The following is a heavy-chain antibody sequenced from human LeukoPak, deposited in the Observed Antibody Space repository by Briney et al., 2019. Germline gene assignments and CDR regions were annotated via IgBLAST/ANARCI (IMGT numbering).Heavy chain of an antibody. CDR3: ARGRYGDYH. V-gene: IGHV3-74*01. Sequence: GGSLRLSCSASGFTFSTYWMFWVRQAPGKGLVWDSGINPDGSTTTYADSVKGRFTISRENAKSTLYLHMNILRVEDTAVYYCARGRYGDYHWGQGILVTVSS. D-gene: IGHD4-17*01. CDR2: INPDGSTT. J-gene: IGHJ4*02. CDR1: GFTFSTYW.